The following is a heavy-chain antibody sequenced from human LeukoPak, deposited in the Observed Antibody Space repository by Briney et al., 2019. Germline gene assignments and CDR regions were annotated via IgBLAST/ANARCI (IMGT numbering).Heavy chain of an antibody. J-gene: IGHJ5*02. V-gene: IGHV3-9*01. D-gene: IGHD3-3*01. CDR1: GFTFDDYA. CDR2: ISWNSGSI. CDR3: AKAPYYDFWSGYPSNWFDP. Sequence: GGSLRLSCAAPGFTFDDYAMHWVRQAPGKGLEWVSGISWNSGSIGYADSVKGRFTISRDNSKNTLYLQMNSLRAEDTAVYYCAKAPYYDFWSGYPSNWFDPWGQGTLVTVSS.